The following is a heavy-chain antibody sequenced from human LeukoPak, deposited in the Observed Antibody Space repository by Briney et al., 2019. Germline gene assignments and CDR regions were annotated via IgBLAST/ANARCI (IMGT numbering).Heavy chain of an antibody. CDR3: ARERDGHGSGSNYWFDP. D-gene: IGHD3-10*01. J-gene: IGHJ5*02. CDR2: IYYSGST. CDR1: GGSISSYY. Sequence: SETLSLTCTVSGGSISSYYWSWIRQPPGKGLEWIGYIYYSGSTNYNPSLKSRVTISVDTSKNQFSLKLSSVTAADTAVYYCARERDGHGSGSNYWFDPWGQGTLVTVSS. V-gene: IGHV4-59*01.